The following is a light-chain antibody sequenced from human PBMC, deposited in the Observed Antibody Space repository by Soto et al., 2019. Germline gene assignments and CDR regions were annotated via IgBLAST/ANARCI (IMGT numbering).Light chain of an antibody. Sequence: EILLTQSPATLSLSLGERATLSCRASQSVSSNLAWYQQKPGQAPRLLIYDTSNRATGVPARFSGSGSGTDFTLTISSLEPEDFAVYYCQPRYNWPPITFGQGTRLEIK. CDR2: DTS. CDR1: QSVSSN. J-gene: IGKJ5*01. V-gene: IGKV3-11*01. CDR3: QPRYNWPPIT.